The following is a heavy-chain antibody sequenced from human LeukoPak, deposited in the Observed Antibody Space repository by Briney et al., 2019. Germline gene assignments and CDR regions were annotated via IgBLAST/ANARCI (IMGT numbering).Heavy chain of an antibody. CDR3: ARGRLSGIAVAAPDY. J-gene: IGHJ4*02. Sequence: PSETLSLTCTVSGGSISSGGYYWSWIRQHPGKGLEWIGYISYGGSTYYNPSLKSRVTISVDTSKNQFSLKLSSVTAADTAVYYCARGRLSGIAVAAPDYWGQGTLVTVSS. CDR1: GGSISSGGYY. V-gene: IGHV4-31*03. D-gene: IGHD6-19*01. CDR2: ISYGGST.